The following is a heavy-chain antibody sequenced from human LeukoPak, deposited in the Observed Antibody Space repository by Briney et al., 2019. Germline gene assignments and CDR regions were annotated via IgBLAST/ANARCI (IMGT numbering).Heavy chain of an antibody. J-gene: IGHJ4*02. CDR2: LYYCGST. CDR3: ARGESGSYYYFDY. V-gene: IGHV4-59*07. D-gene: IGHD1-26*01. Sequence: ADPLSLMCTLSGGSITIYYWSWIRQPPGEGREWIGYLYYCGSTNYNPSLKSRVTISVNTSKNQFSLKLSSVPAADTAVYYCARGESGSYYYFDYWGQGTLVSVSS. CDR1: GGSITIYY.